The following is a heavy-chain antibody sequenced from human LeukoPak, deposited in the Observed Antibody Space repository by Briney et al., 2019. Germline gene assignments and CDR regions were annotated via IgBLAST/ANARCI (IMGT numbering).Heavy chain of an antibody. CDR2: ISSSGSTI. Sequence: GGSLRLSCAASGFSFSSYAMNWVRQAPGKGLEWVSYISSSGSTIYYADSVKGRFTISRDNAKNSLYLHMNSLRAEDTAVYYCAELGITMIGGVWGKGTTVTISS. CDR1: GFSFSSYA. V-gene: IGHV3-48*03. CDR3: AELGITMIGGV. J-gene: IGHJ6*04. D-gene: IGHD3-10*02.